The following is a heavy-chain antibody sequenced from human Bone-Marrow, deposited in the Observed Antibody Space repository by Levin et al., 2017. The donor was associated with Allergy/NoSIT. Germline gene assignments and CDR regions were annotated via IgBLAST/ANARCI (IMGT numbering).Heavy chain of an antibody. CDR1: GVSMSSGYNY. V-gene: IGHV4-30-4*01. CDR2: IYYSGSI. Sequence: SETLSLTCAVSGVSMSSGYNYWSWIRQSPGTGLEWIGYIYYSGSINYNPSLKSRVSMSVDTSKNQVSLKLSSVTAADTAVYYCVQSGYEYYFDYWGQGTLVTVSS. D-gene: IGHD3-22*01. CDR3: VQSGYEYYFDY. J-gene: IGHJ4*02.